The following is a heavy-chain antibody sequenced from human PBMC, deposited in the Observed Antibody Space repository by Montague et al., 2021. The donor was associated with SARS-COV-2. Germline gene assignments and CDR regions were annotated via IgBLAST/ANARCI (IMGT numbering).Heavy chain of an antibody. CDR3: ATNKYCTLHDCLHGRHYFDH. J-gene: IGHJ4*02. CDR2: ISSSGATI. V-gene: IGHV3-48*03. Sequence: SLRLSCGASGFDVFNFDMAWVRQAPGRGLEWISDISSSGATILYXDSXQGRFTISRDNIQKSLYLQMNSLRAEDTAVYYCATNKYCTLHDCLHGRHYFDHWGQGTLVTVSS. CDR1: GFDVFNFD. D-gene: IGHD2-8*01.